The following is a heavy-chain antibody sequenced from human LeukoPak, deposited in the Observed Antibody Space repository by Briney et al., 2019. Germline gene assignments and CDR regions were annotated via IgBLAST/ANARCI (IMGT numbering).Heavy chain of an antibody. D-gene: IGHD3-3*01. CDR3: ARGDSIFGVVIQYYFDY. J-gene: IGHJ4*02. CDR2: IYYSGST. V-gene: IGHV4-39*01. Sequence: SETLSLTCTVSGGSISSSSYYWGWIRQPPGKGLEWIGSIYYSGSTYYNPSLKSRVTISVDTSKNQFSLKLSSVTAADTAVYYCARGDSIFGVVIQYYFDYWGQGTLVTVSS. CDR1: GGSISSSSYY.